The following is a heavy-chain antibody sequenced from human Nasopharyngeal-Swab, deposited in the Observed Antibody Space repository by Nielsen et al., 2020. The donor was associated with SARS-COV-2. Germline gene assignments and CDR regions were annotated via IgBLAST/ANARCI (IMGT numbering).Heavy chain of an antibody. Sequence: SETLSLTCTVSGGSISSYYWSWIRQPPGKGLEWIGYIHNSGSTKYNPSLKSRLTISVDTSKNTLTLKLSSVTAADTAVYYCARGQLWNDYWGQGTLVTVSS. D-gene: IGHD5-18*01. CDR2: IHNSGST. J-gene: IGHJ4*02. CDR1: GGSISSYY. CDR3: ARGQLWNDY. V-gene: IGHV4-59*01.